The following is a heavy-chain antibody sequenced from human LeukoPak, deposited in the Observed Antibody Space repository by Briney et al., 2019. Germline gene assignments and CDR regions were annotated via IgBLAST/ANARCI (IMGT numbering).Heavy chain of an antibody. Sequence: GEFLKISCKGSGYNFTSCWIGWVRQMPGEGVELMGRIDPSDSYTNYSPSFQGHVIISADKSISTAYLRWSSLKASDTAMYYCARRYDILTGPNWFDPWGQGTLVTVSS. V-gene: IGHV5-10-1*01. D-gene: IGHD3-9*01. J-gene: IGHJ5*02. CDR1: GYNFTSCW. CDR2: IDPSDSYT. CDR3: ARRYDILTGPNWFDP.